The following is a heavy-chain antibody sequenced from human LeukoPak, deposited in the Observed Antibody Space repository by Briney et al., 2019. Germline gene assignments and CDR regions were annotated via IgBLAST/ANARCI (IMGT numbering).Heavy chain of an antibody. CDR2: IYYSGST. Sequence: SETLSLTCAVSGGSISSYYWSWIRQPPGKGLEWIGYIYYSGSTSYNPSLKSRVTISVDTSKNQFSLKLTSVTAADTAVYYCARHGGYHSPIDYWGQGTLVTVSS. CDR1: GGSISSYY. V-gene: IGHV4-59*08. CDR3: ARHGGYHSPIDY. J-gene: IGHJ4*02. D-gene: IGHD3-22*01.